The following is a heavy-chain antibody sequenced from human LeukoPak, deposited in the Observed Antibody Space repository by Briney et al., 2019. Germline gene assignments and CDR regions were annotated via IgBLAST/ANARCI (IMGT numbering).Heavy chain of an antibody. D-gene: IGHD5-24*01. CDR1: GYTFTSYY. CDR2: INPSGGST. CDR3: ARDHRRWLQLNGY. V-gene: IGHV1-46*01. J-gene: IGHJ4*02. Sequence: EASVKVSCKASGYTFTSYYMHWVRQAPGQGLEWMGIINPSGGSTSYAQKLQGRVTMTTDTSTSTAYMELRSLRSDDTAVYYCARDHRRWLQLNGYWGQGTLVTVSS.